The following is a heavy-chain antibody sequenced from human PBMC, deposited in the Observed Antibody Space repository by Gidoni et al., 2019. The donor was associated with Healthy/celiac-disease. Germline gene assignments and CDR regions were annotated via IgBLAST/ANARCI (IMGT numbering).Heavy chain of an antibody. CDR3: AGIVVVNASVDY. J-gene: IGHJ4*02. Sequence: QLQLQESGPGLVKPSETLSLTCPVSGGSISSSSYYWGWIRQPPGKGLEWIGSIYYSGSTYYNPSLKSRVTISVDTSKNQFSLKLSSVTAADTAVYYCAGIVVVNASVDYWGQGTLVTVSS. CDR1: GGSISSSSYY. D-gene: IGHD2-21*01. CDR2: IYYSGST. V-gene: IGHV4-39*01.